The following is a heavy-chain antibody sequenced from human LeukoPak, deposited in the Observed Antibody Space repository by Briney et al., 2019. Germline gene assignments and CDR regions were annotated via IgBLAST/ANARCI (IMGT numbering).Heavy chain of an antibody. D-gene: IGHD5-24*01. J-gene: IGHJ4*02. CDR1: GGSISSYY. V-gene: IGHV4-59*08. CDR2: IYYSGST. Sequence: SETLSLTCTVSGGSISSYYWSWIRQPPGKGLEWIGSIYYSGSTNYTPSLKSRVTISINTSKNHLSLKLSSLTATDTAVYYCASRWLQPAPSSDSWGQGTLVTVSS. CDR3: ASRWLQPAPSSDS.